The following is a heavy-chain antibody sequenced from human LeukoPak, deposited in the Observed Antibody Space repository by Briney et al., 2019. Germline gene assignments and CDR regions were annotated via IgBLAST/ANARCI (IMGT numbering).Heavy chain of an antibody. CDR1: GYTFTGYY. Sequence: ASVKVSCKASGYTFTGYYMRWVRQAPGQGLEWMGRINPNSGGTNYAQKLHGRVTMTRDTSISTAYMELSRLRSDDTAVYYCARHYDSSGYYYDNWFDPGGQGTLVTVSS. CDR2: INPNSGGT. CDR3: ARHYDSSGYYYDNWFDP. V-gene: IGHV1-2*06. D-gene: IGHD3-22*01. J-gene: IGHJ5*02.